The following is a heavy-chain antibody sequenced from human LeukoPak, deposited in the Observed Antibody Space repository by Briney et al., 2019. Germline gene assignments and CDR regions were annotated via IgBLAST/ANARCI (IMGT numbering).Heavy chain of an antibody. V-gene: IGHV3-23*01. CDR3: ARDVHGYSSSRYSDY. Sequence: GGSLRLSCAASGFTFSSYGMSWVRQAPGKGLEWVSAISGSGGSTYYADSVKGRFTISRDNSKNTLYLQMNSLRAEDTAVYYCARDVHGYSSSRYSDYWGQGTLVTVSS. CDR1: GFTFSSYG. D-gene: IGHD6-13*01. J-gene: IGHJ4*02. CDR2: ISGSGGST.